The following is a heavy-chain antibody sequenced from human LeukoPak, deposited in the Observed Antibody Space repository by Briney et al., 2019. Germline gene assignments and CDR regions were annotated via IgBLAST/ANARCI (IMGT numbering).Heavy chain of an antibody. CDR1: GFTFSSYG. Sequence: GGSLRLSCAASGFTFSSYGMHWVRQAPGKGLEWVAVISYDGSNKYYADSVKGRFTISRDNSKNTLYLQMNSLRAEDTAVYYCARVHYYGSGSYYNPFDYWGQGTLVTVSS. D-gene: IGHD3-10*01. V-gene: IGHV3-30*03. J-gene: IGHJ4*02. CDR3: ARVHYYGSGSYYNPFDY. CDR2: ISYDGSNK.